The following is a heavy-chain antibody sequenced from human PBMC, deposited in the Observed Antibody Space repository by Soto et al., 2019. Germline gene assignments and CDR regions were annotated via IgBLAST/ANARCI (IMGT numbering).Heavy chain of an antibody. J-gene: IGHJ4*02. CDR2: ISGDGIHT. CDR3: AKRIKYSSGWYADY. CDR1: GFTFSNYA. V-gene: IGHV3-23*01. Sequence: PGGSLRLSCAASGFTFSNYAMSWVRQAPGKGLEWVSAISGDGIHTYYVDSVKGRFTISRDNSKNTLYLQMNSLKVEDTAIYYCAKRIKYSSGWYADYWGQGNLVTVSS. D-gene: IGHD6-19*01.